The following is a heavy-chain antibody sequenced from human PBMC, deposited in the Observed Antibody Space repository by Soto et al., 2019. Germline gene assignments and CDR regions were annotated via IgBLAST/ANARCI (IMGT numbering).Heavy chain of an antibody. Sequence: QVQLQQWGAGLLKPSETLSLTCAVYGGSFSGYYWSWIRQPPGKGLERIGEINHSGSTNYNPSLKSRVTISVDTSKNQFSLKLSSVTAADTAVYYCGRGGGHNWVKYYYYMDVWGKGTTVTVSS. D-gene: IGHD1-20*01. CDR2: INHSGST. CDR1: GGSFSGYY. J-gene: IGHJ6*03. CDR3: GRGGGHNWVKYYYYMDV. V-gene: IGHV4-34*01.